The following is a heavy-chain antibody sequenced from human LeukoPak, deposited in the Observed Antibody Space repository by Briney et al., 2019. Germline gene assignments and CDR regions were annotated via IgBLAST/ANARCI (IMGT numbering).Heavy chain of an antibody. CDR2: IYPGDSDT. CDR1: GYRFTSYW. D-gene: IGHD1-26*01. CDR3: ARLFIGSFDD. J-gene: IGHJ4*02. V-gene: IGHV5-51*01. Sequence: GESLKISCKASGYRFTSYWIGWVRQMPGKGLEWMGIIYPGDSDTRYSPSFQGQVTISADKSISTTYLQWSSLKASDTAIYYCARLFIGSFDDWGQGTLVTVSS.